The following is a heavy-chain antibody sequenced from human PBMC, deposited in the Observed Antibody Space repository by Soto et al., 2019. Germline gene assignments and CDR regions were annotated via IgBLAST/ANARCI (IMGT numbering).Heavy chain of an antibody. CDR1: GDSISSYY. CDR2: LYYGRSA. V-gene: IGHV4-59*07. CDR3: ALRSMAVVPEY. Sequence: QVQLQESGPGLVKPSDTLSLTCAVSGDSISSYYCMWIRQPPGKGLESIGYLYYGRSANYNPSLQSRVTLSVATSTNQCSLTLSSMTAADTAVYYCALRSMAVVPEYWGQGTLVTVSS. D-gene: IGHD3-22*01. J-gene: IGHJ4*02.